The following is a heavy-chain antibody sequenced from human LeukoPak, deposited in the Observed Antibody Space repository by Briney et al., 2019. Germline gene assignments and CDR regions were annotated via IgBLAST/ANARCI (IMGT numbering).Heavy chain of an antibody. CDR2: INKDGTEK. D-gene: IGHD5-12*01. V-gene: IGHV3-7*01. J-gene: IGHJ4*02. Sequence: GGSLRLSCAVSGFSFNTYWMTWVRQAPGKGLQWVASINKDGTEKYYVDSVKGRFTISRDNTKNSLYLQMNSLRAEDTAVYYCARGPSGYHNTGGQGTLVTVSS. CDR1: GFSFNTYW. CDR3: ARGPSGYHNT.